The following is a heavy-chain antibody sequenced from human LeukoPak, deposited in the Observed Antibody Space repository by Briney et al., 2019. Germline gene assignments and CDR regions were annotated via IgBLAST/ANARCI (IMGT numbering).Heavy chain of an antibody. Sequence: SETLSLTCTVSGGSISSYYWSWIRQPPGKGLEWIGYIYYSGSTNYNPSLKSRVTISVDTSKNQFSLKLSSVTAADTAVYYCARHRRGAYYDGFFGAFDIWGQGTMVTVSS. CDR3: ARHRRGAYYDGFFGAFDI. J-gene: IGHJ3*02. V-gene: IGHV4-59*08. D-gene: IGHD3-22*01. CDR2: IYYSGST. CDR1: GGSISSYY.